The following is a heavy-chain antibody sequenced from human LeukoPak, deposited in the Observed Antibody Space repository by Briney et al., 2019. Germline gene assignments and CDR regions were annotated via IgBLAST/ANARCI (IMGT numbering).Heavy chain of an antibody. V-gene: IGHV4-4*07. CDR3: ASEHYYGSGSYYSY. CDR2: IYTSGST. J-gene: IGHJ4*02. Sequence: SETLTLTCTVSGGSISRYYWSWIRQPAGKGLEWIGRIYTSGSTNYNPSLKSRVTMSVDTSKNQFSLKLSSVTAADTAVYYCASEHYYGSGSYYSYWGQGTLVTVSS. CDR1: GGSISRYY. D-gene: IGHD3-10*01.